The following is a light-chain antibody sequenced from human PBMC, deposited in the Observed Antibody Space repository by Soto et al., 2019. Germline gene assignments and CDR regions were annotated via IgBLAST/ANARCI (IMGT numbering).Light chain of an antibody. V-gene: IGLV2-14*01. CDR3: CSYTSISTLV. CDR1: SSDIGAYNY. Sequence: QSALTQPASVSGSPGQSITISCTGTSSDIGAYNYVSWYQQPPGKAPKLVIYEVSDRPSGVSTRFSGSKSGNTASLTISGLQTDDEADYFCCSYTSISTLVFGGGTKLTAL. CDR2: EVS. J-gene: IGLJ3*02.